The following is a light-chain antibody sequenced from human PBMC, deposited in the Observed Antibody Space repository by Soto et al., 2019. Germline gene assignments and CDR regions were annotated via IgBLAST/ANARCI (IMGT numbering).Light chain of an antibody. CDR2: EYY. V-gene: IGLV6-57*04. J-gene: IGLJ2*01. CDR1: SGNIASKY. CDR3: QSYDNYNVV. Sequence: NFMLTQPHSVSESPGKTVTISCTRSSGNIASKYVQWYQQRPGSAPSTVIYEYYERPSGVPDRFSGAIDSSSNSASLTISGLKTEDEADYYCQSYDNYNVVFGGGPMLTVL.